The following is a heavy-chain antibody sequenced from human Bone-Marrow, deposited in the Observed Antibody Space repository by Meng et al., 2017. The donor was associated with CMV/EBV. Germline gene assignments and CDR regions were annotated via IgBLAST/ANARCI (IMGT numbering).Heavy chain of an antibody. CDR1: AGTSSSYA. CDR3: PRDHQAGTYYYYGMDV. V-gene: IGHV1-69*05. CDR2: IIPIFGTA. D-gene: IGHD5-24*01. J-gene: IGHJ6*02. Sequence: AVKVSCKAAAGTSSSYAISWVRHAPGQGLEWMGGIIPIFGTANYAQKFQGRVTITTDESTSTAYMELSSLRSEDTAVYYCPRDHQAGTYYYYGMDVWGQGTTVTVSS.